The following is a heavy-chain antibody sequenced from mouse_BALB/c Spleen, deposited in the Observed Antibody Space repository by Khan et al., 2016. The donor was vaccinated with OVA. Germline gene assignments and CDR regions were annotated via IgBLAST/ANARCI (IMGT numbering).Heavy chain of an antibody. V-gene: IGHV1-53*01. Sequence: QVHVKQSGAELVKPGASVWLSCKASGYTFTSYYLYWVKQRPGQGLEWIGDINPSNGDTNFNEKFKSKATLTVDKSSSTAYIHLNILTSEDSAVYYCTRSGYGSFAYRGQGTLVTVSA. J-gene: IGHJ3*01. D-gene: IGHD2-2*01. CDR1: GYTFTSYY. CDR3: TRSGYGSFAY. CDR2: INPSNGDT.